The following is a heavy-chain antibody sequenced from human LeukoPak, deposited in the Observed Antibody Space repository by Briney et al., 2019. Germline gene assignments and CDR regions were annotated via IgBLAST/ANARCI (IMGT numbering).Heavy chain of an antibody. V-gene: IGHV3-7*04. D-gene: IGHD1-1*01. CDR1: GFTFSGSG. Sequence: GRSLRLSCAASGFTFSGSGMHWVRQAPGKGPEWVANIKEDGSATYYVDSVKGRFTISRDNAKKSLYLQMNSLRAEDTAVYYCARDSPGYLAYDPWGQGTLVTVSS. CDR2: IKEDGSAT. J-gene: IGHJ5*02. CDR3: ARDSPGYLAYDP.